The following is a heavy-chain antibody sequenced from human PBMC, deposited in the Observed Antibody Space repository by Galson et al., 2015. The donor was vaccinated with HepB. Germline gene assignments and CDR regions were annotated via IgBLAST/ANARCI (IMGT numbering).Heavy chain of an antibody. Sequence: LSLTCTVSGGSFSSYYWSWIRQSPGKGLGWIGYFYNSGSTNYSPSLKSRVTISVDTSKTQMSLKVTSVTAADTAVYHCARWAAGSGHDYWGQGTLVTVFS. CDR1: GGSFSSYY. CDR2: FYNSGST. D-gene: IGHD3-10*01. CDR3: ARWAAGSGHDY. V-gene: IGHV4-59*01. J-gene: IGHJ4*02.